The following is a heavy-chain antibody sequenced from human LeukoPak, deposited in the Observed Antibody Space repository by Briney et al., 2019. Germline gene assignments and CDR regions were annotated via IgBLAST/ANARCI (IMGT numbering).Heavy chain of an antibody. CDR2: IYSSGNT. CDR1: GFTVSSNY. J-gene: IGHJ4*02. D-gene: IGHD3-3*01. Sequence: PGGSLRLSCAASGFTVSSNYMTWVRQAPGKGLEWVSVIYSSGNTYYADSVKGRFTISRDNYKNTLYLQMSSLRAEDTAIYHCARVQAIFQNFDYWGQGTLVTVSS. V-gene: IGHV3-66*01. CDR3: ARVQAIFQNFDY.